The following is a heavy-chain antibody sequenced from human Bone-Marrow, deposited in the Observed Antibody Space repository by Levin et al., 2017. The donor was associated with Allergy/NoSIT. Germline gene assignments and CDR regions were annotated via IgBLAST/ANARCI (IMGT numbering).Heavy chain of an antibody. CDR3: AKSYHYVNDSSGYYWGDAFDI. Sequence: TGGSLRLSCAASGFTFSSYGMHWVRQAPGKGLEWVAVISYDGSNKYYADSVKGRFTISRDNSKNTLYLQMNSLRAEDTAVYYCAKSYHYVNDSSGYYWGDAFDIWGQGTMVTVSS. CDR2: ISYDGSNK. V-gene: IGHV3-30*18. J-gene: IGHJ3*02. CDR1: GFTFSSYG. D-gene: IGHD3-22*01.